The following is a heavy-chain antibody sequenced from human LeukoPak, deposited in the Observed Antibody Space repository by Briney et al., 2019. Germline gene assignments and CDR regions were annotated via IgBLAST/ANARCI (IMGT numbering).Heavy chain of an antibody. J-gene: IGHJ4*02. CDR3: VRLTAAGRRTDFDY. CDR2: ISYDGSNK. V-gene: IGHV3-30*03. D-gene: IGHD6-13*01. Sequence: PGRSLRLSCAASGFTFSSYGMHWVRQAPGKGLEWVAVISYDGSNKYYADSVKGRFTISRDNSKNTLYLQMNSLRTEDTAVYYCVRLTAAGRRTDFDYWGQGTLVTVSS. CDR1: GFTFSSYG.